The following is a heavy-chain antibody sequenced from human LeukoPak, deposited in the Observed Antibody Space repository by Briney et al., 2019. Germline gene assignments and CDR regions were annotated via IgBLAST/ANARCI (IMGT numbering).Heavy chain of an antibody. J-gene: IGHJ6*02. D-gene: IGHD3-3*01. Sequence: EASVKVSCKFSGHTLKELSMHWVRPAPGKGLEWMGGFDLEDGKTIYSQKFQGRVTMTEDTSTDTASMELSSLTSEDTAVYYCATDSSITIFGVVIIQDYYYGMDVWGQGTTVTVSS. V-gene: IGHV1-24*01. CDR3: ATDSSITIFGVVIIQDYYYGMDV. CDR1: GHTLKELS. CDR2: FDLEDGKT.